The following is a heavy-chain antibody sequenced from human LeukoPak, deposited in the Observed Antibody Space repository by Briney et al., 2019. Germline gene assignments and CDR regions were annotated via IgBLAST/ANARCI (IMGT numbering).Heavy chain of an antibody. V-gene: IGHV4-59*01. CDR2: IHYSGST. CDR3: ARGLPFDY. CDR1: GGSISSYY. J-gene: IGHJ4*02. Sequence: SETLSLTCTISGGSISSYYWSWIRQPPGKGLQWIGYIHYSGSTNYNPSLKSRVTISVDTSKNQFSLKLSSVTAADTAVYYCARGLPFDYWGQGTLVTVSS.